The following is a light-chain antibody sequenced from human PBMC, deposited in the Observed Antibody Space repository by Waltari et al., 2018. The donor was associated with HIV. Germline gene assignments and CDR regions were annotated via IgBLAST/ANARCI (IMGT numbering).Light chain of an antibody. J-gene: IGLJ3*02. Sequence: HSVSESPGKTVTISCTGSGGSIASNYVQWYQQRPGSAPTTVIYEHNQRPSGVPDRFSGSIDSSSNSASLTISGLKTEDEADYYCQSYDSITWVFGGGTKLTVL. V-gene: IGLV6-57*02. CDR3: QSYDSITWV. CDR2: EHN. CDR1: GGSIASNY.